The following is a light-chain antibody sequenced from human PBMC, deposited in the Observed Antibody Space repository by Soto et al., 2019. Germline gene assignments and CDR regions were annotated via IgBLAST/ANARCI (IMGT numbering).Light chain of an antibody. CDR1: QSVSSTY. CDR2: ATS. Sequence: EIVLTQSPGTLSLSPGERATLSCRASQSVSSTYFAWYQQKPGQAPRLLIFATSNRATGIPDRFSGSGSGTYFTLTISRLEPEDFAVYYCQEYGGSPLYAFGQGTKLEIK. V-gene: IGKV3-20*01. CDR3: QEYGGSPLYA. J-gene: IGKJ2*01.